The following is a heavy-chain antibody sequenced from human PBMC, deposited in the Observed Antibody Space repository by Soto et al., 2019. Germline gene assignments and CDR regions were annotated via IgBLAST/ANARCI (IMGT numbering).Heavy chain of an antibody. CDR2: VTHSGST. J-gene: IGHJ4*02. CDR1: GGSLRGSY. V-gene: IGHV4-34*02. D-gene: IGHD2-21*01. CDR3: ARGHIPVYGPVPDYFDS. Sequence: QVHLQQWGAGLLKPSETLSLTCGVYGGSLRGSYWSWIRQPPAKALEWLGKVTHSGSTTFKPSLKSRVSVSVDTSDNQFSLKLTSVTAADTAVYYCARGHIPVYGPVPDYFDSWGQGTLVTVSS.